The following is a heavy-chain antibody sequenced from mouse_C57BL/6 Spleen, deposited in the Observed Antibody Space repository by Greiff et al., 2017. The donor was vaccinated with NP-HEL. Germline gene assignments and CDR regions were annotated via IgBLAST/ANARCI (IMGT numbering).Heavy chain of an antibody. V-gene: IGHV5-4*03. J-gene: IGHJ3*01. CDR1: GFTFSSYA. D-gene: IGHD2-5*01. Sequence: EVKLVESGGGLVKPGGSLKLSCAASGFTFSSYAMSWVRQTPEKRLEWVATISDGGSYTYYPDNVKGRFTISRDNAKNNLYLQMSHLKSEDTAMYYCARGGNSNYGFAYWGQGTLVTVSA. CDR2: ISDGGSYT. CDR3: ARGGNSNYGFAY.